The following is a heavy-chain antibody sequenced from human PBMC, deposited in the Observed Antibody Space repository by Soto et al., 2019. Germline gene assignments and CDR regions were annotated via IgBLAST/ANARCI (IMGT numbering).Heavy chain of an antibody. D-gene: IGHD2-15*01. V-gene: IGHV4-59*01. CDR2: IYYSGST. J-gene: IGHJ6*03. CDR3: ARSGSSSFHYYYYYMDV. CDR1: GGSMSRYY. Sequence: SETLSLTCTVSGGSMSRYYWSWIRQPPGKGLEWIGDIYYSGSTNYNPALKSRVTISVDTSKNQFSLKLSSVTAADTAVYYCARSGSSSFHYYYYYMDVWGKGTAVTVSS.